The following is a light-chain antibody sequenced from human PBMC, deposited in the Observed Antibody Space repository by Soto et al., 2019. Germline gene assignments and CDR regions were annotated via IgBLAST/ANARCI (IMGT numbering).Light chain of an antibody. V-gene: IGKV1-5*01. CDR3: QQYNSYSWT. CDR2: DAS. CDR1: QSVSSW. J-gene: IGKJ1*01. Sequence: DIQMTQSPSTLPASVGDRVTITCRASQSVSSWLAWYQQKPGKAPKLLIYDASSLESGVPSRFSGSGSGTEFTLTISSLQPDDFATYYCQQYNSYSWTFGRGTKVDNK.